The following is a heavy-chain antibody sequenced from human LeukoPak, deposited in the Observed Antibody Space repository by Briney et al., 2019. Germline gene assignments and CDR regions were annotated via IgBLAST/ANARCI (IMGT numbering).Heavy chain of an antibody. J-gene: IGHJ4*02. CDR3: ARADYDILTGYYENEYYFDY. V-gene: IGHV4-59*01. D-gene: IGHD3-9*01. Sequence: SETLSLTCTVSGGSISSYYWSWIRQPPGKGLEWIGYIYYSGSTNYNPSLKSRVTISVDTSKNQFSLKLSSVTAADTAVYYCARADYDILTGYYENEYYFDYWGQGTLVTVSS. CDR1: GGSISSYY. CDR2: IYYSGST.